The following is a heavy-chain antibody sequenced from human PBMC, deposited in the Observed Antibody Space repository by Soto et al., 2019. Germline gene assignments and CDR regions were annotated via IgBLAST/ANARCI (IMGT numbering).Heavy chain of an antibody. CDR2: ITGSGGAM. Sequence: EVKLVESGGGLVQPGGSLRLPCTASGFDFSGSEMNWFRQAPGKGLEWVAYITGSGGAMFHADSLKGRFSISRDNAKNSLFLEMNNLTADDAGVYYCAKVAPFILGSPFWGQGTLVTVSS. V-gene: IGHV3-48*03. CDR3: AKVAPFILGSPF. J-gene: IGHJ4*02. D-gene: IGHD2-21*01. CDR1: GFDFSGSE.